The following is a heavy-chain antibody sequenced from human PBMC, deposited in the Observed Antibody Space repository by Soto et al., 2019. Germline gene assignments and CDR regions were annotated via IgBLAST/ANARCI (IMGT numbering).Heavy chain of an antibody. D-gene: IGHD2-2*01. J-gene: IGHJ6*03. CDR3: ARDSAEGYYYYRDV. Sequence: SETLSLTCTVSGGSISSGGYYWSWIRQHPGKGLEWIGYIYYSGSTYYNPSLKSRVTISVDTSKNQFSLKLSSVTAADTAVYYWARDSAEGYYYYRDVGGKGPRVTVP. CDR1: GGSISSGGYY. V-gene: IGHV4-31*03. CDR2: IYYSGST.